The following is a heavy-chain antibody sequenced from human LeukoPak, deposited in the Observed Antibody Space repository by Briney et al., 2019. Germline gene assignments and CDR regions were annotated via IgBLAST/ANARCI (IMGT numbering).Heavy chain of an antibody. D-gene: IGHD3-3*01. CDR3: AKDPDYDFWSGPSFDY. CDR1: GFTFSSYS. J-gene: IGHJ4*02. CDR2: ISGSGGST. V-gene: IGHV3-23*01. Sequence: GGSLRLSCAASGFTFSSYSMNWVRQAPGKGLEWVSAISGSGGSTYYADSVKGRFTISRDNSKNTLYLQMNSLRAEDTAVYYCAKDPDYDFWSGPSFDYWGQGTLVTVSS.